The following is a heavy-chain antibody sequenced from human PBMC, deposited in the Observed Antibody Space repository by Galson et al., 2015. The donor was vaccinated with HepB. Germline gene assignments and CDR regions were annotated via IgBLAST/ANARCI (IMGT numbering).Heavy chain of an antibody. J-gene: IGHJ2*01. V-gene: IGHV3-15*07. Sequence: SLRLSCAASGFTFSIAWMNWVRQAPGKGLEWVGRIKSKTDGGTTDYAAPVKGRFTISRDDSKNTLYLQMNSLKTEDTAVYYCTTDHRGYSGYEYWYFDLWGRGTLVTVSS. CDR2: IKSKTDGGTT. CDR1: GFTFSIAW. CDR3: TTDHRGYSGYEYWYFDL. D-gene: IGHD5-12*01.